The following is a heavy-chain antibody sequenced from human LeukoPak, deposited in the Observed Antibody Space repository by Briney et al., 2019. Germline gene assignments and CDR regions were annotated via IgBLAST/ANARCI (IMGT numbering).Heavy chain of an antibody. D-gene: IGHD3-9*01. CDR1: GVSISGGSYY. J-gene: IGHJ3*02. V-gene: IGHV4-61*02. CDR3: ARAGRYDILTGYLDAFDI. CDR2: IYTSGNT. Sequence: PSQTLSLTCTVSGVSISGGSYYWSWIRPPAGKGLEWIVRIYTSGNTNYNPSLKSRVTISVDTSKTQFSLKLSSVTAADTAVYYCARAGRYDILTGYLDAFDIWGQGTMVTVSS.